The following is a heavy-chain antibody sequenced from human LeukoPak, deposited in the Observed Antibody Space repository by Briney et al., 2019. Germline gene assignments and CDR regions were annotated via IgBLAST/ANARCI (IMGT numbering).Heavy chain of an antibody. CDR3: ARIRLVRGNDY. J-gene: IGHJ4*02. CDR2: ISSSGSTI. V-gene: IGHV3-48*04. CDR1: GFTFSTYS. Sequence: SGGSLRLSCAASGFTFSTYSMNWVRQAPGKGLEWVSYISSSGSTIYYADSVKGRFTISRDNAKNSLYLQMNSLRAEDTAVYYCARIRLVRGNDYWGQGTLVTVSS. D-gene: IGHD3-10*01.